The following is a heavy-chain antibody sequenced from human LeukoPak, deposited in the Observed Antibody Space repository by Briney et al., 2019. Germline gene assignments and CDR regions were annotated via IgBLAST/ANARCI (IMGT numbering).Heavy chain of an antibody. V-gene: IGHV4-59*01. CDR2: IYYSGST. D-gene: IGHD4-17*01. CDR3: ANGDPYYFDY. J-gene: IGHJ4*02. Sequence: SETLSLTCSVSGGSISSYYWSWIRRPLGKGLEWIGYIYYSGSTNYNPSLKSRVTISVDTSKNQFSLKLSSVTAADTAVYYCANGDPYYFDYWGQGTLVTVSS. CDR1: GGSISSYY.